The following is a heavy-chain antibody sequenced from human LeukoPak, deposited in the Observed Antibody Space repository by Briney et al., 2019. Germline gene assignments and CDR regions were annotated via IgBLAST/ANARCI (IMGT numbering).Heavy chain of an antibody. CDR2: ISSSGASK. CDR3: AKYTVATAGESNY. CDR1: GFTFGSYA. D-gene: IGHD6-13*01. Sequence: GGSLRLSCAASGFTFGSYAMGWVRQAPGKGLEWVSAISSSGASKYYADSVKGRFTISRDNSKNTLYLQMNSLRAEDTAVYYCAKYTVATAGESNYWGQGTLVTVSS. J-gene: IGHJ4*02. V-gene: IGHV3-23*01.